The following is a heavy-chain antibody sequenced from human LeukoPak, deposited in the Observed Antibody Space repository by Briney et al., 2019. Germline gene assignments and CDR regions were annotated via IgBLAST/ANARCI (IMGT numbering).Heavy chain of an antibody. CDR1: GGSISSYY. J-gene: IGHJ4*02. CDR2: IYSGGII. D-gene: IGHD3-3*01. V-gene: IGHV4-4*07. CDR3: ARDTGKSGYPDY. Sequence: SETLSLTCTVSGGSISSYYWSWIRQPAGKAPERIGRIYSGGIINYNPSLKSRVTMSLDNSKNQLSLKLSYVTAADTAVYYCARDTGKSGYPDYWGQGTLVTVSS.